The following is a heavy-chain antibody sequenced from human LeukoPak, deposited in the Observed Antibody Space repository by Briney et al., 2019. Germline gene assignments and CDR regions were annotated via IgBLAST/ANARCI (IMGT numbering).Heavy chain of an antibody. CDR2: ISYDGSNK. J-gene: IGHJ4*02. CDR3: ASFASNLIGLDY. Sequence: GRSLRLSCAASGFTFSSYAMHWVRQAPGKGLEWVAVISYDGSNKYYADSVKGRFTISRDNSKNTLYLQMNSLRAEDTAVYYCASFASNLIGLDYWGQGTLVTVSS. CDR1: GFTFSSYA. D-gene: IGHD3-16*02. V-gene: IGHV3-30-3*01.